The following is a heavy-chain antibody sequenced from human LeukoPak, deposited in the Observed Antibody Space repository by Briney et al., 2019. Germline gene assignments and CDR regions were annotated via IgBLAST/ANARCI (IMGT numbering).Heavy chain of an antibody. D-gene: IGHD6-19*01. Sequence: SETLSLTCAVYGGSFSGYYWSWIRQPPGKGLEWIGEINHSGSTNYNPSLKSRVTISVDTSKNQFSLKLSSVTAADTAVYYCARDSGSGWYGWGQGTLVTVSS. CDR2: INHSGST. V-gene: IGHV4-34*01. CDR3: ARDSGSGWYG. J-gene: IGHJ4*02. CDR1: GGSFSGYY.